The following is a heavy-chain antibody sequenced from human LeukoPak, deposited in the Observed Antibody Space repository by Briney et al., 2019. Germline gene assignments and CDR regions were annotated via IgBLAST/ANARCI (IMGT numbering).Heavy chain of an antibody. CDR2: INWNGGST. CDR1: GFTFDDYG. D-gene: IGHD3-3*01. J-gene: IGHJ4*02. CDR3: ATESVTIFGVGTYFDY. V-gene: IGHV3-20*04. Sequence: PGGSLRLSCAASGFTFDDYGMSWVRQAPVKGLEWVSGINWNGGSTGYADSVKGRFTISRDNAKNSLYLQMNSLRAEDTALYYCATESVTIFGVGTYFDYWGQGTLVTVSS.